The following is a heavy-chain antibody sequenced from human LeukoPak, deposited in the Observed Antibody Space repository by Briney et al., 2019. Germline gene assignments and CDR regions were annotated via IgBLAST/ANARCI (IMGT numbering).Heavy chain of an antibody. D-gene: IGHD1-7*01. CDR2: ISGSGGST. CDR1: GFTFGSYA. CDR3: AKGATGTTYTYYFDY. V-gene: IGHV3-23*01. Sequence: GGSLRLSCAASGFTFGSYAMSWVRQAPGKGLEWVSAISGSGGSTYYADSVKGRFTISRDNSKNTLYLQMNSLRAEDTAVYYCAKGATGTTYTYYFDYWGQGTLVTVSS. J-gene: IGHJ4*02.